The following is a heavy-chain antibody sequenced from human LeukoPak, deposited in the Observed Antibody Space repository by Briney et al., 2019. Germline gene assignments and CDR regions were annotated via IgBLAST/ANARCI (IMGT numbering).Heavy chain of an antibody. CDR2: AYHSRST. CDR3: AREGAAGLDY. D-gene: IGHD6-25*01. J-gene: IGHJ4*02. V-gene: IGHV4-30-2*01. CDR1: GGSISSGGYS. Sequence: PSETLSLTWAVSGGSISSGGYSWSWLRQPPGKGLEWIGYAYHSRSTYYNPSLNSRVTISVDRSKNQFSLKLSSVTAADAAVYYCAREGAAGLDYWGQGTLVTVSS.